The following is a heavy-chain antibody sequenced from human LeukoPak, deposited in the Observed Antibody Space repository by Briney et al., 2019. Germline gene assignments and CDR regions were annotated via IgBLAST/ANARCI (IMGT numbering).Heavy chain of an antibody. Sequence: ASVKVSCKASGDTFTSYGISWVRQAPGQGREWMGWISAHNGNTHNAHKLQGRVTMTTDTPPSTPHIELRRLRYDDTAVYYCARDKGCHRKINRAAEGYWVQGTLVTVSS. J-gene: IGHJ4*02. V-gene: IGHV1-18*01. CDR1: GDTFTSYG. CDR2: ISAHNGNT. CDR3: ARDKGCHRKINRAAEGY. D-gene: IGHD6-13*01.